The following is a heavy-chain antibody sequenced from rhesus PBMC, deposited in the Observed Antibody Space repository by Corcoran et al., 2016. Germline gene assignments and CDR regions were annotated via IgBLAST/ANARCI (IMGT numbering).Heavy chain of an antibody. CDR3: ARTLSLDY. Sequence: QVQLQESGPGLVKPSETLSLTCAVSGYSISSGYGWSWIRQPPGKGLEWIGYIGGTSGSTNYNPSLKRRFTISKDTSKNQFSLELCSVTAADTAVYYCARTLSLDYWGQGVLVTVSS. V-gene: IGHV4-127*01. J-gene: IGHJ4*01. CDR1: GYSISSGYG. CDR2: IGGTSGST.